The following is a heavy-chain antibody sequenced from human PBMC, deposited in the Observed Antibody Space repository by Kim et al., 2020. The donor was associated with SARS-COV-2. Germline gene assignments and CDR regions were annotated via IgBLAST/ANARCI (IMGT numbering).Heavy chain of an antibody. J-gene: IGHJ4*02. CDR3: ARGSIMITFGGVVPPDY. D-gene: IGHD3-16*01. V-gene: IGHV3-21*01. CDR2: ISSSSSYI. CDR1: GFTFSSYS. Sequence: GGSLRLSCAASGFTFSSYSMNWVRQAPGKGLEWVSSISSSSSYIYYADSVKGRFTISRDNAKNSLYLQMNSLRAEDTAVYYCARGSIMITFGGVVPPDYWGQGTLVTVSS.